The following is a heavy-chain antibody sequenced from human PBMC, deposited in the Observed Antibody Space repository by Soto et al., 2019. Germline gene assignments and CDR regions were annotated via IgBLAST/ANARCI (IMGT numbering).Heavy chain of an antibody. D-gene: IGHD3-10*01. CDR2: INPNSGNI. CDR3: ARGRASGSYYLLDY. Sequence: QVQLVQSGAEVKKPGASVKVSCKASGNTFTSYDINWVRQATGHGVEWMGWINPNSGNIGYAQKVQGRVTLSRDTAIRAAYMEVSRLRSDDTAVYYCARGRASGSYYLLDYWGQGTLVTVS. J-gene: IGHJ4*02. CDR1: GNTFTSYD. V-gene: IGHV1-8*01.